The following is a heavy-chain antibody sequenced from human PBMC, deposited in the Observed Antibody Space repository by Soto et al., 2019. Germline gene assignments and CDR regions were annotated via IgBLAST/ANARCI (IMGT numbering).Heavy chain of an antibody. CDR3: ARLRRGEGGLNWNSGGGYYYYGMDV. CDR2: TYYRSKWYN. V-gene: IGHV6-1*01. Sequence: PSQTLSLTCAISGDSVSSNSAAWNWIRQSPSRGLEWLGSTYYRSKWYNDYAVSVKSRITINPDTSKNQFSLQLNSVTPEDTAVYYCARLRRGEGGLNWNSGGGYYYYGMDVWGQGTTVTVSS. CDR1: GDSVSSNSAA. D-gene: IGHD1-7*01. J-gene: IGHJ6*02.